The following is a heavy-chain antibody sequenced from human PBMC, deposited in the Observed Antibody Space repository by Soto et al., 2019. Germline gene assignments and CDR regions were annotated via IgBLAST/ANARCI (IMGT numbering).Heavy chain of an antibody. V-gene: IGHV4-59*08. Sequence: TSETLSLTCTVSGGSISSYYWSWIRQPPGKGLEWIGYIYYSGSTNYNPSLKSRVTISVDTSKNQFSLKLSSVTAADTAVYYCARRSEYYYDSSGYYYVPWFDPWGQGTLVTVSS. CDR1: GGSISSYY. CDR2: IYYSGST. CDR3: ARRSEYYYDSSGYYYVPWFDP. D-gene: IGHD3-22*01. J-gene: IGHJ5*02.